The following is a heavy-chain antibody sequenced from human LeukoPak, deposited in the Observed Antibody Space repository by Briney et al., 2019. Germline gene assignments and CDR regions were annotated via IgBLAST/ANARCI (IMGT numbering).Heavy chain of an antibody. D-gene: IGHD6-19*01. CDR1: GVSISSYY. CDR2: ISYSGIT. CDR3: ARVLSDTSGWIFDY. J-gene: IGHJ4*02. Sequence: PSETLSLTCTVSGVSISSYYWSWIRQPPGKGLEWVGFISYSGITNYNPSLKSRVTTSVASSKNQFSLKATSVTAVDTAVYYCARVLSDTSGWIFDYWGQGTLVTVSS. V-gene: IGHV4-59*01.